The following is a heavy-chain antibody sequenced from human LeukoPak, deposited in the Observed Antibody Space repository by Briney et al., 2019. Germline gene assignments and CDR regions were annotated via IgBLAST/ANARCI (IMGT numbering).Heavy chain of an antibody. D-gene: IGHD3-10*02. CDR2: INTDGRST. Sequence: GGSLRLSCAASGFTFSNYWMHWVRQAPGKGLVWVSRINTDGRSTSYVDSVKGRFTISRDNAKNMLYLQMNSLRAEDTAVYYCAELGITMIGGVWGKGTTVTISS. CDR3: AELGITMIGGV. CDR1: GFTFSNYW. V-gene: IGHV3-74*01. J-gene: IGHJ6*04.